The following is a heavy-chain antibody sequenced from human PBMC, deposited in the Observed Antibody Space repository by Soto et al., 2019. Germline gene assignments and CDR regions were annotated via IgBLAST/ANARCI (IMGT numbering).Heavy chain of an antibody. CDR3: ARDSSGYYLDAFDI. J-gene: IGHJ3*02. CDR1: GGTFTNYA. CDR2: IIPSGGST. Sequence: ASVKVSCKASGGTFTNYAFSWVRQAPGQGLEWMGIIIPSGGSTSYAQKFQGRVTMTRDTSTSTVYMELSSLRSEDTAVYYCARDSSGYYLDAFDIWGQGTMVTVSS. V-gene: IGHV1-46*01. D-gene: IGHD3-22*01.